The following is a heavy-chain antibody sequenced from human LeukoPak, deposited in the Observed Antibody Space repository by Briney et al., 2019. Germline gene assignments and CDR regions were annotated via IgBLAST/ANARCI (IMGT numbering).Heavy chain of an antibody. CDR2: IYYSGST. Sequence: PSETLSLTCTVSGGSISSYYWSWSRQPPGKGLEWIGYIYYSGSTNYNPSLKSRVTISVDTSKNQFSLKLSSVTAADTAVYYCARAIGAVAGVGYWGQGTLVTVSS. CDR1: GGSISSYY. D-gene: IGHD6-19*01. V-gene: IGHV4-59*01. J-gene: IGHJ4*02. CDR3: ARAIGAVAGVGY.